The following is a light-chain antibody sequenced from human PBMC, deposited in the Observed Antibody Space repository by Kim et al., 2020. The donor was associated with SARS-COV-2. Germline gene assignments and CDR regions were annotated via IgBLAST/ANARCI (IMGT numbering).Light chain of an antibody. Sequence: EIVMTQSPATLSVSPGERATLSCRASQSAGTNLAWYQHKPGQAPRLLISDSSTRATGIPARFSGSGSGTEFTLIISSLQSEDFALYYCQHYNDLPWNFGPGTKVDIK. CDR1: QSAGTN. CDR2: DSS. J-gene: IGKJ3*01. CDR3: QHYNDLPWN. V-gene: IGKV3-15*01.